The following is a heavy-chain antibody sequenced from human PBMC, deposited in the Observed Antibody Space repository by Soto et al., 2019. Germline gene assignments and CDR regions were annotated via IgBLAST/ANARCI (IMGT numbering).Heavy chain of an antibody. CDR3: ARDSDRSGYTLAFDI. CDR1: GYTFTGYY. V-gene: IGHV1-2*04. CDR2: INPNSGGT. Sequence: ASVKVSCKASGYTFTGYYVHWVRQAPGQGLEWMGWINPNSGGTNYAQKFQGWVTMTRDTSISTAYMELSRLRSDDTAVYYCARDSDRSGYTLAFDIWGQGTMVTVSS. D-gene: IGHD3-3*01. J-gene: IGHJ3*02.